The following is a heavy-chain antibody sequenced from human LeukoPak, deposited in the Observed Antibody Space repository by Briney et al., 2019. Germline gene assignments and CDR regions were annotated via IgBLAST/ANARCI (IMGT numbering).Heavy chain of an antibody. Sequence: GASVKVSCKASGYTFTGYYMHWVRQAPGPGLEWMGWINPNSGGTNYAQKFQGRVTMTRDTCISTAYMELSRLRSDDTAVYYCARGVTRLVTTPFGVWGQGTLVTVSS. V-gene: IGHV1-2*02. D-gene: IGHD4-17*01. CDR2: INPNSGGT. CDR3: ARGVTRLVTTPFGV. CDR1: GYTFTGYY. J-gene: IGHJ4*02.